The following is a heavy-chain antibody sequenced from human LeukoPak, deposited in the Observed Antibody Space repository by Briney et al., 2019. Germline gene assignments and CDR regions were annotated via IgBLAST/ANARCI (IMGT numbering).Heavy chain of an antibody. D-gene: IGHD4-17*01. V-gene: IGHV1-18*01. Sequence: MGWISAYNGNTNYAQKLQGRVTMTTDTSTSTAYMELRSLRSDDTAVYYCASGEDYGALFDYWGQGTLVTVSS. CDR2: ISAYNGNT. J-gene: IGHJ4*02. CDR3: ASGEDYGALFDY.